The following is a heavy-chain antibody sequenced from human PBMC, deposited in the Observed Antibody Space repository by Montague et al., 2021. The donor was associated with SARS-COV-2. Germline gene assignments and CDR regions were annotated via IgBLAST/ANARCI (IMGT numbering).Heavy chain of an antibody. CDR2: INYCGST. Sequence: SETLSLTCTVSGGSVSSATYYWSWIRQPPGKGLEWIGYINYCGSTSYNPSLKSRVTISADMSKNQFSLKLNSVTAADTAVYYCASSGGYYYYYQGVDVWGQGTTVTVSS. J-gene: IGHJ6*02. CDR3: ASSGGYYYYYQGVDV. CDR1: GGSVSSATYY. D-gene: IGHD3-10*01. V-gene: IGHV4-61*01.